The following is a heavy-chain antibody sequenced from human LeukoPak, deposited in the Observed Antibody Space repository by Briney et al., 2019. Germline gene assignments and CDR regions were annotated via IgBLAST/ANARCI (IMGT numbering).Heavy chain of an antibody. CDR2: IYTSGST. CDR1: GGSISSYY. V-gene: IGHV4-4*09. CDR3: ARNYGEYTGGGYYYYMDA. J-gene: IGHJ6*03. Sequence: SETLSLTCTVSGGSISSYYWSWIRQPPGKGLEWIGYIYTSGSTNYNPSLKSRVTISVDTSKNQFSLKLSSVTAADTAVYYCARNYGEYTGGGYYYYMDAWGKGTTVTVSS. D-gene: IGHD4-17*01.